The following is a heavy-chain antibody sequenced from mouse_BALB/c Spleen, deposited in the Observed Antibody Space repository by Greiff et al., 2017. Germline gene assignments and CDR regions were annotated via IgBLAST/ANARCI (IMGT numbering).Heavy chain of an antibody. D-gene: IGHD2-14*01. V-gene: IGHV5-6-2*01. CDR2: INSNGGST. CDR3: ANYRYDWFAY. CDR1: GFTFSSYY. Sequence: EVQLVESGGGLVKLGGSLKLSCAASGFTFSSYYMSWVRQTPEKRLELVAAINSNGGSTYYPDTVKGRFTISRDNAKNTLYLQMSSLKSEDTALYYCANYRYDWFAYWGQGTLVTVSA. J-gene: IGHJ3*01.